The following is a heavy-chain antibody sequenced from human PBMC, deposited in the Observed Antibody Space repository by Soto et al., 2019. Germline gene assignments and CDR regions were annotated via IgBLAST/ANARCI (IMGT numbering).Heavy chain of an antibody. CDR2: IYYSGST. CDR1: GGSISSYY. CDR3: ARDLAGGDYFYY. V-gene: IGHV4-59*01. J-gene: IGHJ4*02. D-gene: IGHD4-17*01. Sequence: QVQLQESGPGLVKPSETLSLTCTVSGGSISSYYWSWIRQPPGKGLEWIGYIYYSGSTNYNPSLKSRVTISVDTSKNQFSLKLSSVTAADTAVYYCARDLAGGDYFYYWGQGTLVTVSS.